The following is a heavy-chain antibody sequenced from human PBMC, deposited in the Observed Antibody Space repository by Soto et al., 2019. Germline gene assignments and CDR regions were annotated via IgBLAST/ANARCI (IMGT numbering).Heavy chain of an antibody. V-gene: IGHV3-30*18. Sequence: GGSLRLSCAASGFTFSSYGMHWVRQAPGKGLEWVAVISYDGSNKYYADSVKGRFTISRDNSKNTLYLQMNSLRAEDTAVYYCAKDSRAFIAVAGTGRGYYFQHWGPGTLVTVS. CDR3: AKDSRAFIAVAGTGRGYYFQH. CDR1: GFTFSSYG. J-gene: IGHJ1*01. CDR2: ISYDGSNK. D-gene: IGHD6-19*01.